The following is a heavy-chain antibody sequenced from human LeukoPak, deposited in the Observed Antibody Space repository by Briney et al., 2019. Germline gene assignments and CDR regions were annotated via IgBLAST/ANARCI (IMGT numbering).Heavy chain of an antibody. Sequence: SEGSLRLSCAASGFTLSSYTMNWVRQAPGKGLEWVSAISAGGGGTYYADSVKGRFTISRDNSKNTLYLQMNSLRAEDTAVYYCARVGGSYFLDVWGKGTTVTVSS. CDR3: ARVGGSYFLDV. J-gene: IGHJ6*03. V-gene: IGHV3-23*01. CDR2: ISAGGGGT. D-gene: IGHD1-26*01. CDR1: GFTLSSYT.